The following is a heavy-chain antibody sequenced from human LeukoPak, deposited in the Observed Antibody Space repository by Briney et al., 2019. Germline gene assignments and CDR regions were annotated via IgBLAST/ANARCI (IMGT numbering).Heavy chain of an antibody. V-gene: IGHV1-69*04. J-gene: IGHJ4*02. CDR1: GGTFSSYA. CDR3: ARDISGYYGSGSRFDY. CDR2: IIPILGIA. D-gene: IGHD3-10*01. Sequence: SVKVSCKASGGTFSSYAISWVRQAPGQGPEWMGRIIPILGIANYAQKFQGRVTITADKSTSTAYTELSSLRSEDTAVYYCARDISGYYGSGSRFDYWGQGTLVTVSS.